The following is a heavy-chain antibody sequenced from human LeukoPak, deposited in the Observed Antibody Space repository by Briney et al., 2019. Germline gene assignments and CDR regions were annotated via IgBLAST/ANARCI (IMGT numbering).Heavy chain of an antibody. CDR2: ISGSGGST. D-gene: IGHD2-15*01. V-gene: IGHV3-23*01. J-gene: IGHJ6*02. CDR1: GFTFSSYA. CDR3: AKAPRPQVVAASPGYYGMDV. Sequence: PGGSLRLSCAASGFTFSSYAMSWVRQAPGKGLEWVSAISGSGGSTYYADSVKGRFTISRDNSKNTLYLQMNSLRAEDTAVYYCAKAPRPQVVAASPGYYGMDVWGQGTTVTVSS.